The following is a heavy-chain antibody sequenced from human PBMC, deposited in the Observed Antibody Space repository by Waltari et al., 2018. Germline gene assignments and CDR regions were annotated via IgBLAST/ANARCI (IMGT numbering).Heavy chain of an antibody. CDR2: MKSEASLI. J-gene: IGHJ4*02. CDR1: GFTFNTYW. V-gene: IGHV3-74*01. CDR3: AIGGVSLDY. Sequence: EVQLVESGGGLVRPGGSLRLSCAASGFTFNTYWMHWVRQAPGKGLVWGARMKSEASLISYAASAKGRFTIPRENAKNTMDLQMNSLRAEETAVYYCAIGGVSLDYWGQGTQVTVSA.